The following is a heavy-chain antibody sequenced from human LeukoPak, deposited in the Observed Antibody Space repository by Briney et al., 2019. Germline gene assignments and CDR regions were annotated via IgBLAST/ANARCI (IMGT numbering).Heavy chain of an antibody. CDR1: GDSVSTNSAA. Sequence: SQTLSLTCAISGDSVSTNSAAWNWIRQSPSRGLEWLGRTYYRSKWYNDYAVSVKSRLTINADTSKTHFSLQLSSVTPEDTAVYYCARATERYFDYWGQGTLVTVSS. D-gene: IGHD1-26*01. J-gene: IGHJ4*02. CDR3: ARATERYFDY. V-gene: IGHV6-1*01. CDR2: TYYRSKWYN.